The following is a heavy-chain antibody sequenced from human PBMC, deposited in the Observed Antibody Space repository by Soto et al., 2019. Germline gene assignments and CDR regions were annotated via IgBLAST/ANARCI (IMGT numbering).Heavy chain of an antibody. Sequence: ASVKVSCKASGYTFTSYGISWVRQAPGQGLEWMGWISAYNGNTNYAQKLQGRVTMTTDTSTSTAYMELRSLRSDDTAVYYCARDDYGDSGAGDPYAFDIWDQGTMVTVSS. J-gene: IGHJ3*02. CDR3: ARDDYGDSGAGDPYAFDI. CDR1: GYTFTSYG. D-gene: IGHD4-17*01. V-gene: IGHV1-18*01. CDR2: ISAYNGNT.